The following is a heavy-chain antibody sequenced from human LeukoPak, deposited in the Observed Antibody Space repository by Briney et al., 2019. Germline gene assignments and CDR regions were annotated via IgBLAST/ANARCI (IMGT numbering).Heavy chain of an antibody. Sequence: SETLSLTCAVYGGSFSGYYWSWIRQPPGKGLEWIGEINHSGSTNYNPSLKSRVTRSVETSKNQFSLKLSSVTAADTAVYYCARHYDSSGYPCFDIWGQGTMVTVSS. V-gene: IGHV4-34*01. J-gene: IGHJ3*02. CDR1: GGSFSGYY. CDR3: ARHYDSSGYPCFDI. CDR2: INHSGST. D-gene: IGHD3-22*01.